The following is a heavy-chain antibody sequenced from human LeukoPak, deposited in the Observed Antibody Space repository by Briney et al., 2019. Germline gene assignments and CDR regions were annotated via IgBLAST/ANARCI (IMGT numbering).Heavy chain of an antibody. D-gene: IGHD1-7*01. CDR3: AREPETGTLDY. V-gene: IGHV4-30-4*01. Sequence: PSETLSLTCTVSGGSISSGDYYWSWIRQPPGKGLEWIGYIYYSGSTYYNPSLKSRVTISVDTSKNQFSLKLSSVTAADTAVYYCAREPETGTLDYWGQGTLVTVSS. J-gene: IGHJ4*02. CDR2: IYYSGST. CDR1: GGSISSGDYY.